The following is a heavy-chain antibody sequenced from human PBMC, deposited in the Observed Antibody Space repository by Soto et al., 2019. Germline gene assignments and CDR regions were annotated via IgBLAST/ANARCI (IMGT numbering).Heavy chain of an antibody. V-gene: IGHV3-30-3*01. CDR1: GSTFSSYD. Sequence: QVQLVESGADVVQPGRSLRLSCAASGSTFSSYDIHWVRQAPGKGLEWVAHISPDGNKAYYADSVKGRFIISRDNARNTVYLQVNSLRPEDTAVYHCVRGPSHGAFDIWGQGTLVTVSS. CDR2: ISPDGNKA. J-gene: IGHJ3*02. CDR3: VRGPSHGAFDI.